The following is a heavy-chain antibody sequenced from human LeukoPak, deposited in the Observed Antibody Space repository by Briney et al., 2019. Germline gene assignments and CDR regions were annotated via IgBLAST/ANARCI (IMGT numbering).Heavy chain of an antibody. V-gene: IGHV4-39*01. D-gene: IGHD3-10*01. Sequence: SETLSLTCTVSGGSISSSSYYWGWIRQPPGKGLEWIGSIYYSGSTYYNPSLKSRVTISVDTSKNQFSLKLSSVTAADTAVYYCARLTMVRGVIIKRYNWFDPWGQGTLVTVSS. CDR3: ARLTMVRGVIIKRYNWFDP. J-gene: IGHJ5*02. CDR1: GGSISSSSYY. CDR2: IYYSGST.